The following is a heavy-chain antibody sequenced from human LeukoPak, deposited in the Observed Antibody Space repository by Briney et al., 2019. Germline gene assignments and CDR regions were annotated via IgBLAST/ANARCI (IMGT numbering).Heavy chain of an antibody. V-gene: IGHV3-23*01. CDR3: AKDRIVFIQLWPRGDAFDI. D-gene: IGHD5-18*01. CDR2: ISGSGGST. J-gene: IGHJ3*02. Sequence: GGSLRPSCAASGSIFSSYAMSWVRQAPGKGLEWVLAISGSGGSTYYADSVKGRFTTSRDNSKNTLYLQMNSLRAEDTAVYYCAKDRIVFIQLWPRGDAFDIWGQGTMVTVSS. CDR1: GSIFSSYA.